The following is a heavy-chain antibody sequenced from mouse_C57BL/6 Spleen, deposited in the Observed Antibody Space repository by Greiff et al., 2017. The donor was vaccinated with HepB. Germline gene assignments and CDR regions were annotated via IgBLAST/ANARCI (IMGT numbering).Heavy chain of an antibody. CDR3: ARRGDGYWYFDV. D-gene: IGHD2-3*01. CDR1: GFSLSTSGMG. J-gene: IGHJ1*03. V-gene: IGHV8-12*01. CDR2: IYWDDDK. Sequence: QVTLKESGPGILQSSQPLSLTCSFSGFSLSTSGMGVSWIRQPSGKGLEWLAHIYWDDDKRYNPSLKSRLTISKESSRNQVFLKITSVDTADTATYYCARRGDGYWYFDVWGTGTTVTVSS.